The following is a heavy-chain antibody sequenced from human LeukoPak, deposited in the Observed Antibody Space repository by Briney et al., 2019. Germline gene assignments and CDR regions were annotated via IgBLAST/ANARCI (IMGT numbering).Heavy chain of an antibody. CDR2: INPSGGST. D-gene: IGHD3-22*01. CDR3: ARDVVPTYYYDSSGYSSLDY. J-gene: IGHJ4*02. CDR1: GYTFTSYY. V-gene: IGHV1-46*01. Sequence: ASVKVSCKAPGYTFTSYYMHWVRQAPGQGLEWMGIINPSGGSTSYAQKFQGRVTMTRDTSTSTVYMELSSLRSEDTAVYYCARDVVPTYYYDSSGYSSLDYWGQGTLVTVSS.